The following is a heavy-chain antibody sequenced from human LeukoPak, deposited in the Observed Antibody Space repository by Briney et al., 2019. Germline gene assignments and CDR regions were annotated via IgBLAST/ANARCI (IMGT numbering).Heavy chain of an antibody. CDR1: GGTFSSYG. Sequence: GASVKVSCKASGGTFSSYGISWVRQAPGQGLEWMGWISAYNGNTNYAQKLQGRVTMTTDTSTSTAYMELRSLRSDDTAVYYCARDVVYDFWSGYFRRVYSFLGEANDPQTGSYYYYGMDVWGQGTTVTVTS. CDR3: ARDVVYDFWSGYFRRVYSFLGEANDPQTGSYYYYGMDV. V-gene: IGHV1-18*01. J-gene: IGHJ6*02. D-gene: IGHD3-3*01. CDR2: ISAYNGNT.